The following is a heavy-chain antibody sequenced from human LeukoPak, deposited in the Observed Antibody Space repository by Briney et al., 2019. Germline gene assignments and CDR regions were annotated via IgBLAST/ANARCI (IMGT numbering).Heavy chain of an antibody. J-gene: IGHJ6*03. CDR1: GFTFSSYA. D-gene: IGHD2-2*01. Sequence: GGSLRLSCAASGFTFSSYAMHWVRQAPGKGLEWVAVISYDGSNKYYADSVKGRFTISRDNSKNTLYLQMNSLRAEDTAVYYCAKDPGYCSSTSCRYYYYYMDVWGKGTTVTVSS. V-gene: IGHV3-30-3*01. CDR3: AKDPGYCSSTSCRYYYYYMDV. CDR2: ISYDGSNK.